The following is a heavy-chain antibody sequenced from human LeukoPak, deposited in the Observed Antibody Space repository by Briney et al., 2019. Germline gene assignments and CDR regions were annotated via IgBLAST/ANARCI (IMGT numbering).Heavy chain of an antibody. V-gene: IGHV3-30*04. D-gene: IGHD3-10*01. J-gene: IGHJ4*02. CDR3: AKAMVRGVIMFDY. CDR1: GFTFRTSP. Sequence: GGSLRLSCAASGFTFRTSPMRWVRQAPGKGLEWVAVISYDGKIKVYADSVKGRFTISRDIAKNMLYLQMNSLRAEDTAVYYCAKAMVRGVIMFDYWGQGTLVTVSS. CDR2: ISYDGKIK.